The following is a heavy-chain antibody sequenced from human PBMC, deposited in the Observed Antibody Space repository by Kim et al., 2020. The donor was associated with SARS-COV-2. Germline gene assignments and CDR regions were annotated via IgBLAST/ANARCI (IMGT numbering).Heavy chain of an antibody. D-gene: IGHD3-22*01. Sequence: NNAPNFQGRVTVTRDTSINTAYMELTRLTSDDTAIYYCAREVQHSNSFDYWGQGTLVTVSS. CDR3: AREVQHSNSFDY. J-gene: IGHJ4*02. V-gene: IGHV1-2*02.